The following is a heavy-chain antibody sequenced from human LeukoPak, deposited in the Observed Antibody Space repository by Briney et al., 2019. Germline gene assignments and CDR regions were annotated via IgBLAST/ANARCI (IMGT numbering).Heavy chain of an antibody. J-gene: IGHJ6*02. Sequence: SVKVSCKASGGTFSSYAISWVRQAPGQGLEWMGGIIPIFGTANYAQKFQGRVTTTADESTSTAYMELSSLRSEDTAVYYCARAAGYSSGWFAYYYYHGMDVWGQGTTVTVSS. CDR1: GGTFSSYA. V-gene: IGHV1-69*13. D-gene: IGHD6-19*01. CDR2: IIPIFGTA. CDR3: ARAAGYSSGWFAYYYYHGMDV.